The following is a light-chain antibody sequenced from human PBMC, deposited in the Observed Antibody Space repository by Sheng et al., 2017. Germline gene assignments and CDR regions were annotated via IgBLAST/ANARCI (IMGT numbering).Light chain of an antibody. J-gene: IGKJ1*01. Sequence: TLLTQSPVTLSLSPGERATLSCRASQSVRSYLAWYQQNLASLPGSSSMIHPTGPLASQPGSVAVGLGTDFTLTISSLEPEDFAVYYCHQRYNWPRTFGQGTTV. CDR2: IHP. V-gene: IGKV3-11*01. CDR3: HQRYNWPRT. CDR1: QSVRSY.